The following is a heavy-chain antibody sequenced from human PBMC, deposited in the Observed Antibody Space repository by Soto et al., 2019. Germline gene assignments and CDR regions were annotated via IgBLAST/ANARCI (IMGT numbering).Heavy chain of an antibody. CDR3: ARDPSYGSGSQPWFDP. V-gene: IGHV4-31*02. D-gene: IGHD3-10*01. J-gene: IGHJ5*02. Sequence: IHQHPGKGLEWIGYIYYSGSTYYNPSLKSRVTISVDTSKNQFSLKLSSVTAADTAVYYCARDPSYGSGSQPWFDPWGQGTLVTVS. CDR2: IYYSGST.